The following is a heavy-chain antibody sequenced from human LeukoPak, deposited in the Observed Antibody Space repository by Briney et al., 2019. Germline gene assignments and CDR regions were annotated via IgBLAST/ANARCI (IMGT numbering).Heavy chain of an antibody. CDR3: AKGYYDSSGYPNWFDP. CDR2: ISGSGGST. V-gene: IGHV3-23*01. CDR1: GFTFSSYA. D-gene: IGHD3-22*01. J-gene: IGHJ5*02. Sequence: PGGFLRLSCAASGFTFSSYAMSRVRQAPGKGLEWVSAISGSGGSTYYADSVKGRFTISRDNSKNTLYLQMNSLRAEDTAVCYCAKGYYDSSGYPNWFDPWGQGTLVTVSS.